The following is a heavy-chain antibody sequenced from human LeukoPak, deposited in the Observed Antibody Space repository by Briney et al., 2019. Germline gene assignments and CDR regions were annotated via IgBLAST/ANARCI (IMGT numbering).Heavy chain of an antibody. Sequence: GGSLRLSCAASGFTFSTFAMIWVRQPPGKGLEWVSSITSSSTYIYYADSVKGRFTISRDNAKNSLYLQMNSLRAEDTAVYYCARARGLGYGDDVRWFDPWGQGTLVTVSS. J-gene: IGHJ5*02. CDR1: GFTFSTFA. V-gene: IGHV3-21*01. D-gene: IGHD4-17*01. CDR3: ARARGLGYGDDVRWFDP. CDR2: ITSSSTYI.